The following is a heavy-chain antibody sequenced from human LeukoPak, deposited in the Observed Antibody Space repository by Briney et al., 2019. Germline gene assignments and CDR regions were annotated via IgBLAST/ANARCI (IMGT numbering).Heavy chain of an antibody. CDR1: GFNFTGYW. D-gene: IGHD3-10*01. CDR2: LYSDGRSL. CDR3: ARGRGLGELSVASFDS. J-gene: IGHJ4*02. Sequence: GGSLRLSCAGSGFNFTGYWMHWVRQAPGKGLEWISRLYSDGRSLTYADSVMGRFTISRDNAKNMLYLQMNSLRAEDTAVYYCARGRGLGELSVASFDSWGQGILVTVSS. V-gene: IGHV3-74*03.